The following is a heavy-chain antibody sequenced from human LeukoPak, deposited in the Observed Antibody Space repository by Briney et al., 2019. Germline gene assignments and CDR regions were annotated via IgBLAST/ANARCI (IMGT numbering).Heavy chain of an antibody. CDR1: GYSFTTYW. J-gene: IGHJ4*02. Sequence: GESLKISCKASGYSFTTYWIGWVRQMPGKGLEWMGIIYPADSAAKYSPSFQGQVTISADKSISTAYLQWSSLRASDTAMYYCARVGIAARYFDYWGQGTLVTVSS. CDR3: ARVGIAARYFDY. D-gene: IGHD6-6*01. CDR2: IYPADSAA. V-gene: IGHV5-51*01.